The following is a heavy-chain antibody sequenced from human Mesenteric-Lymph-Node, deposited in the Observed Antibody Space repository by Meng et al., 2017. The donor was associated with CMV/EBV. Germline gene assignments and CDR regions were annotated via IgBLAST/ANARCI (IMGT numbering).Heavy chain of an antibody. CDR2: IYPGDSDT. CDR3: ARRAFSTGFYYFDH. CDR1: GYTVTNYW. Sequence: GESLNISCKVSGYTVTNYWIGGVRQMPGKGLEWMGLIYPGDSDTRYSPSFQGRVTISADKSITTAYLLLNTREASDTAMYYCARRAFSTGFYYFDHWGQGALVTVSS. J-gene: IGHJ4*02. D-gene: IGHD6-25*01. V-gene: IGHV5-51*01.